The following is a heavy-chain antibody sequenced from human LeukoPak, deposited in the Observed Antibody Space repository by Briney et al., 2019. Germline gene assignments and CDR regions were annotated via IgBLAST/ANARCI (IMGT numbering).Heavy chain of an antibody. CDR1: GGTFSSYA. Sequence: ASVKVSCKASGGTFSSYAISWVRQAPGQGLEWMGRIIPIFGTANYAQKVQGRVTITTDESTSTAYMELSSLRSEDTAVYYCARAEWELPSLFDYWGQGTLVTVSS. J-gene: IGHJ4*02. D-gene: IGHD1-26*01. V-gene: IGHV1-69*05. CDR2: IIPIFGTA. CDR3: ARAEWELPSLFDY.